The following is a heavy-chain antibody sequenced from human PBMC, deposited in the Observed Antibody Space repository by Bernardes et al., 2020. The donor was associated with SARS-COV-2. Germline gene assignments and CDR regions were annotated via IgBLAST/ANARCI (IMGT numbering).Heavy chain of an antibody. J-gene: IGHJ6*02. CDR3: AKDQAMRADSYYYGMDV. D-gene: IGHD2-21*01. V-gene: IGHV3-30*18. CDR2: LLYDGSNE. CDR1: GFTFNNYG. Sequence: GGSLILSCTTSGFTFNNYGFHWVRQAPGQGLEWLAALLYDGSNEYYGNSVKGRFTISRDNSKRTAYLQMRSLREEDTGVYYCAKDQAMRADSYYYGMDVWGQGTTVIVSS.